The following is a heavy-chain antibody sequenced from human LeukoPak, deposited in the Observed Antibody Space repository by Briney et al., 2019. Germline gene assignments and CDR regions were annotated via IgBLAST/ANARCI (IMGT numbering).Heavy chain of an antibody. D-gene: IGHD2-2*02. V-gene: IGHV7-4-1*02. Sequence: ASVKVSCKASGYPFSSHGITWVRQAPGQGLEWMGWINTNTGNPTYAQGFTGRFVFSLDTSVSTAYLQISSLKAEDTAVYYCARELYCSSTSCYTGHNYYYGMDVWGQGTTVTVSS. J-gene: IGHJ6*02. CDR2: INTNTGNP. CDR3: ARELYCSSTSCYTGHNYYYGMDV. CDR1: GYPFSSHG.